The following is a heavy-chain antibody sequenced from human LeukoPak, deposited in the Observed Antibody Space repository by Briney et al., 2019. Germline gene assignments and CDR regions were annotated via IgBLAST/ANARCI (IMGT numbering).Heavy chain of an antibody. CDR3: ARSPVGGYCSSTCCYRGWGFDY. CDR1: GGSISSYY. CDR2: IYYSGST. D-gene: IGHD2-2*02. V-gene: IGHV4-59*01. Sequence: PSETLSLTCTVSGGSISSYYWGWIRQPPGKGLEWIGYIYYSGSTNYNPSLKSRVTISVDTSKNQFSLKLSSVTAADTAVYYCARSPVGGYCSSTCCYRGWGFDYWGQGTLVTVSS. J-gene: IGHJ4*02.